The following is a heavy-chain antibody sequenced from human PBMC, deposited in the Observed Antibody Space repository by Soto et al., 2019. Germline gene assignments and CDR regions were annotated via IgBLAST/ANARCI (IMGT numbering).Heavy chain of an antibody. CDR1: GASVSSGNQY. CDR2: IYNSVIT. J-gene: IGHJ4*02. Sequence: QVLMHESGPGLVKPSETQSLTCTVSGASVSSGNQYWSWIRQPPGKRLEWIGFIYNSVITNYSPSLKSRVSISADTSRNQFSLKMSSVTAADTAVYYCARGWDANSWGQGALVTVSS. V-gene: IGHV4-61*01. CDR3: ARGWDANS. D-gene: IGHD6-19*01.